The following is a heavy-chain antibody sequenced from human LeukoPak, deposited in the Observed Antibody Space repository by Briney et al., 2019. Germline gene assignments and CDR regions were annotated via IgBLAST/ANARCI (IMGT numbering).Heavy chain of an antibody. D-gene: IGHD3-22*01. CDR1: AGSFSSYA. V-gene: IGHV1-69*04. CDR3: VRDYDTSGPQKNYFDF. J-gene: IGHJ4*02. Sequence: SVKVSCKSPAGSFSSYAVSWVRQAPGRGLEWMGRIIPIFDSKDYTERFRGRLTLTVDRSTGTAFMELSSLRPDDTATYYCVRDYDTSGPQKNYFDFWGQGTLITVSS. CDR2: IIPIFDSK.